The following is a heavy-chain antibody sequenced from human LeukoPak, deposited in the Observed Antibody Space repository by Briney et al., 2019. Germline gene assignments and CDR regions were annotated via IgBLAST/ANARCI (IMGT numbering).Heavy chain of an antibody. Sequence: GGSLRLSCSASGFTFGSYAMHWVRQAPGKGLEYVSAISSNGGSTYYADSVRGRFTISRDNSKNTLYLQMSSLRAEDTAVYYCVKDKGSGSSYYYYYDMDVWGKGTTVTVSS. J-gene: IGHJ6*04. D-gene: IGHD3-10*01. CDR3: VKDKGSGSSYYYYYDMDV. CDR2: ISSNGGST. CDR1: GFTFGSYA. V-gene: IGHV3-64D*06.